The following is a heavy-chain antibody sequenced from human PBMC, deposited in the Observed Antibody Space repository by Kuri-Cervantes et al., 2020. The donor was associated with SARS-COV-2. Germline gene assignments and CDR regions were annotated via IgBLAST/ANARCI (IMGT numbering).Heavy chain of an antibody. J-gene: IGHJ6*02. CDR1: GYTFTSYD. CDR3: ARLAPVEYYDFLSGHANYYYYGMDV. Sequence: ASVKVSCKASGYTFTSYDINWVRQATGQGLEWMGWMNPNSGNTGYAQNFQGRLTLTTDTSSDTAFMELRSLTSDDTAVYYCARLAPVEYYDFLSGHANYYYYGMDVWGHGTTVTVSS. CDR2: MNPNSGNT. V-gene: IGHV1-8*01. D-gene: IGHD3-3*01.